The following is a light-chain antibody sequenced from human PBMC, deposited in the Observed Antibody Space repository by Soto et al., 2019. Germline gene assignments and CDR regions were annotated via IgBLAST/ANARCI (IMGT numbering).Light chain of an antibody. CDR3: QQANSFPIT. CDR1: QDIGND. J-gene: IGKJ5*01. Sequence: MTQSPSSLSASVGDRITITCRAGQDIGNDLSWYQQKPGKAPTLLIYEASTLKSGVPSRFSGSESGTDFTLTISSLQPEDCAIYFCQQANSFPITFGQGTRLEIK. V-gene: IGKV1-6*01. CDR2: EAS.